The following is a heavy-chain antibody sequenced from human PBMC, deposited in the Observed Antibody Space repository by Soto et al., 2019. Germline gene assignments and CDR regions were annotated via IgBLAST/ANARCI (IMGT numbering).Heavy chain of an antibody. CDR1: GFTFSSYS. CDR3: AKVPITGTTGNYYYYGMDV. J-gene: IGHJ6*02. CDR2: ISSSSSYI. D-gene: IGHD1-7*01. V-gene: IGHV3-21*04. Sequence: GGSLRLSCAASGFTFSSYSMNWVRQAPGKGLEWVSSISSSSSYIYYADSVKGRFTISRDNSKNTLYLQMNSLRAEDTAVYYCAKVPITGTTGNYYYYGMDVWGQGTTVTVSS.